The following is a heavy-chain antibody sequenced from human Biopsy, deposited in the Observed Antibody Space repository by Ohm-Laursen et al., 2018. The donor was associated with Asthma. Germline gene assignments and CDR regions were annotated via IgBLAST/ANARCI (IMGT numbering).Heavy chain of an antibody. J-gene: IGHJ6*02. CDR1: GGTFSNFA. V-gene: IGHV1-69*01. CDR2: IMTVFGTT. Sequence: VSCNAPGGTFSNFAISWVRQAPGQGLEWLGGIMTVFGTTNYAQKFQGRVTITADESTSTAYMEVTSLRSEDTAIYYCARCQVGYSSGWSLLLKKIYYSGMDVWGQGTAVTVSS. CDR3: ARCQVGYSSGWSLLLKKIYYSGMDV. D-gene: IGHD6-19*01.